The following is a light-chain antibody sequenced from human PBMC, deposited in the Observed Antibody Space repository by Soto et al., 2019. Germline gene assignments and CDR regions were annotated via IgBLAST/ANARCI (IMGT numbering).Light chain of an antibody. Sequence: QAVVTQPPSVSGAPGQRVTISCTGSSSNIGAGYDVHWYQQLPGTAPKLLIYGNSNRPSGVPDRFSGSKSGTSASLAITELQAEDEADYYCQSYDSSLSGSVVFGGGTKVTVL. J-gene: IGLJ2*01. CDR1: SSNIGAGYD. CDR2: GNS. CDR3: QSYDSSLSGSVV. V-gene: IGLV1-40*01.